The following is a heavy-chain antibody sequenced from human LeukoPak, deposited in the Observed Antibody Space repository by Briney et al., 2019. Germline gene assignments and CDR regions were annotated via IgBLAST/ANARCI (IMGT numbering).Heavy chain of an antibody. V-gene: IGHV3-74*01. CDR1: GFTFNNYW. J-gene: IGHJ4*02. CDR2: ISADGSTT. D-gene: IGHD1-26*01. Sequence: PGGSLRLSCAASGFTFNNYWMHWVRQVSGKGLVWVSRISADGSTTSYVDSVKGRFTISRDNTKNTLYLHMNSLRAEDTAVYYCARVPVGSYSFDYWGQGTLVTVSS. CDR3: ARVPVGSYSFDY.